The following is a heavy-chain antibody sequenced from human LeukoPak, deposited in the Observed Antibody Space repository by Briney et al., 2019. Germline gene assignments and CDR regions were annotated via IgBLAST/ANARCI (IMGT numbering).Heavy chain of an antibody. V-gene: IGHV3-30*04. Sequence: GRSLRLSCAASGFTFSSYAMHWVRQAPGKGLEWVAVISYDGSNKYYADSVKGRFTISRDNSKNTLYLQMNSLRAEDTAVYYCASSGYSSYWGQGTLVTVSP. CDR3: ASSGYSSY. CDR1: GFTFSSYA. CDR2: ISYDGSNK. J-gene: IGHJ4*02. D-gene: IGHD3-22*01.